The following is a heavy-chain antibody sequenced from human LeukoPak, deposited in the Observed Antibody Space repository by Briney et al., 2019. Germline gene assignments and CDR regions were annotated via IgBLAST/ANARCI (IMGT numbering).Heavy chain of an antibody. CDR3: ARPYDSSGYSLTGY. D-gene: IGHD3-22*01. V-gene: IGHV5-51*01. Sequence: ASVKVSCKASGYTFTGYYMHWVRQMPGKGLEWMGIIYPGDSDTRYSPSFQGQVTISADKSISTAYLQWSSLKASDTAMYYCARPYDSSGYSLTGYWGQGTLVTVSS. J-gene: IGHJ4*02. CDR1: GYTFTGYY. CDR2: IYPGDSDT.